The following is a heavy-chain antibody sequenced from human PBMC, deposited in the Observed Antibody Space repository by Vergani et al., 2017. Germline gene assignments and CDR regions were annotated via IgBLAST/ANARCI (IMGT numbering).Heavy chain of an antibody. CDR1: GFTSSYYG. J-gene: IGHJ1*01. Sequence: QVHLVESGGGVVQPGRSLRLSCVVSGFTSSYYGMHWVRQAPGKGLEWVAGISYDGTQKYYADSVKGRFTISRDNSKSTLYLQMNSLRTEDTAVYYCATKSCSTPGCQIGYFREWGQGTLVTVSS. CDR3: ATKSCSTPGCQIGYFRE. CDR2: ISYDGTQK. D-gene: IGHD2-2*01. V-gene: IGHV3-30*03.